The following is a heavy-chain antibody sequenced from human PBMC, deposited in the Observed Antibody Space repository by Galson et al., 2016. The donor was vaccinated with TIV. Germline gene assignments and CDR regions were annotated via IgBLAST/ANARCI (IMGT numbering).Heavy chain of an antibody. Sequence: SVKVSCKASGYTFTIYTLNWVRQAPGQRLEWMGRNNAGNGNTKYSQKFQARVNITRDTSASTVYMELSSLTDEDTDVYCCARPTYCGDDCYKYDSSGQGTLVTVSS. J-gene: IGHJ5*02. D-gene: IGHD2-21*01. V-gene: IGHV1-3*01. CDR1: GYTFTIYT. CDR2: NNAGNGNT. CDR3: ARPTYCGDDCYKYDS.